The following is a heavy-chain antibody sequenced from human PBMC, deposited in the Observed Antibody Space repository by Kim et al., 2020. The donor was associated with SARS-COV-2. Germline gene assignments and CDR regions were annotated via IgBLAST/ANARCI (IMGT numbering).Heavy chain of an antibody. CDR2: ISYDGSNK. Sequence: GGSLRLSCAASGFTFSSYGMHWVRQAPGKGLEWVAVISYDGSNKYYADSVKGRFTISRDNSKNTLYLQMNSLRAEDTAVYYCAKDRRGVRGFPGYYFDYWGQGTLVTVSS. CDR3: AKDRRGVRGFPGYYFDY. D-gene: IGHD3-10*01. V-gene: IGHV3-30*18. J-gene: IGHJ4*02. CDR1: GFTFSSYG.